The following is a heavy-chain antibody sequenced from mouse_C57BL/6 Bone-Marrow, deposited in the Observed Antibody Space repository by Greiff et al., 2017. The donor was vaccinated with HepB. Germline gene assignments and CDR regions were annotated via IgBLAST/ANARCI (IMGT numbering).Heavy chain of an antibody. CDR2: IDPSDSYT. V-gene: IGHV1-59*01. D-gene: IGHD2-3*01. CDR3: ARQEVYDGYPYAMDY. Sequence: QVQLKQSGAELVRPGTSVKLSCKASGYTFTSYWMHWVKQRPGQGLEWIGVIDPSDSYTNYNQKFKGKATLTVDTSSSTAYMQLSSLTSEDSAVYYCARQEVYDGYPYAMDYWGQGTSVTVSS. J-gene: IGHJ4*01. CDR1: GYTFTSYW.